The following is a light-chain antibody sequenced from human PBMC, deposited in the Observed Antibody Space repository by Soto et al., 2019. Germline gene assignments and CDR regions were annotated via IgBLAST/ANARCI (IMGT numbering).Light chain of an antibody. Sequence: EIVLTQSPGTLSLSPGERATLSCRASQSVSSSYLAWYQQKPGQAPRLLIYGASSRATGIPDRFSGSGSGTDFNLTISRLEPEDFEVYYCQQYGRSSLTFGGGTKVDIK. CDR1: QSVSSSY. J-gene: IGKJ4*01. CDR2: GAS. CDR3: QQYGRSSLT. V-gene: IGKV3-20*01.